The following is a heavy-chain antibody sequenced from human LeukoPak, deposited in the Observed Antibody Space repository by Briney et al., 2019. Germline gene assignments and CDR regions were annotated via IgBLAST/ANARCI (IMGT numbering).Heavy chain of an antibody. CDR3: ARSRSYCFDY. Sequence: ASVKVSCKASGYTFNAYYMHWVRQSPGQGLEWMGWINPYSGSTNIAQNFQGRVTMTRDTSISTAYMELSRLRSDDTAVYYCARSRSYCFDYWGQGTLVTVSS. V-gene: IGHV1-2*02. CDR1: GYTFNAYY. CDR2: INPYSGST. D-gene: IGHD1-26*01. J-gene: IGHJ4*02.